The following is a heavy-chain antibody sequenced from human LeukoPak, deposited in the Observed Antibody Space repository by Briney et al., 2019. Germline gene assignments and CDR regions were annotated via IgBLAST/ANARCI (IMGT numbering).Heavy chain of an antibody. J-gene: IGHJ4*02. Sequence: GGSLRLSCAASGFTFSSYGMHWVRQAPGKGLEWVAVIWYDGSNKYYADPVKGRFTISRDNSKNTLYLQMNSLRAEDTAVYYCARDIGAAGTRTLSDYWGQGTLVTVSS. CDR1: GFTFSSYG. CDR2: IWYDGSNK. V-gene: IGHV3-33*01. D-gene: IGHD6-13*01. CDR3: ARDIGAAGTRTLSDY.